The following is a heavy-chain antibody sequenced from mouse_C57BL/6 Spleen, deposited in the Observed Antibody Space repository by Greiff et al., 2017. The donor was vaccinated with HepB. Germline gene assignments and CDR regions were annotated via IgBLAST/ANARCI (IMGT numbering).Heavy chain of an antibody. CDR2: ILPGSGST. V-gene: IGHV1-9*01. D-gene: IGHD1-1*01. J-gene: IGHJ2*01. CDR3: ARWPLYGSSHDDYFDY. Sequence: QVQLQQSGAELMKPGASVKLSCKATGYTFTGYWIEWVKQRPGHGLEWIGEILPGSGSTNYNEKFKGKATFTADTSSNTAYMQLSSLTTEDSAIYYCARWPLYGSSHDDYFDYWGQGTTLTVSS. CDR1: GYTFTGYW.